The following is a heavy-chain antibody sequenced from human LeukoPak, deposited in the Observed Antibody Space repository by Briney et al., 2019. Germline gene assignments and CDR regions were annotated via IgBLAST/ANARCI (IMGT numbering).Heavy chain of an antibody. Sequence: SETLSLTCTVSGGSISSYYWSWIRQPAGKGLEWIGRIYTSGSTNYNPSLKSRVTISVDKSKNQFSLKLSSVTAADTAVYYCARVGETGGNSGGWFDPWGQGTLVTVTS. J-gene: IGHJ5*02. V-gene: IGHV4-4*07. CDR2: IYTSGST. CDR3: ARVGETGGNSGGWFDP. D-gene: IGHD4-23*01. CDR1: GGSISSYY.